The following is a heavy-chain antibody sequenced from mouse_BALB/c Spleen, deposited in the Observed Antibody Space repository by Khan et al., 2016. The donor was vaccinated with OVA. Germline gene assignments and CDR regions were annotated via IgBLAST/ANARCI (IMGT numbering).Heavy chain of an antibody. J-gene: IGHJ4*01. CDR3: ARRHYAMDY. Sequence: QIQLVQSGPELKKPGETVKISCKASGYTFTNYGMNWVKQAPGKGLKWMGWINTYTGEPTYADDFKGRFAFSLETSASTAYLQINNLKNEDMATYFCARRHYAMDYWGQGPSVTVSS. CDR2: INTYTGEP. V-gene: IGHV9-1*02. CDR1: GYTFTNYG.